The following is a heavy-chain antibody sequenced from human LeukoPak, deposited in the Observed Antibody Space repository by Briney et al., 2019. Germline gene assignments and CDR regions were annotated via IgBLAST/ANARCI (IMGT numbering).Heavy chain of an antibody. J-gene: IGHJ5*02. Sequence: GESLKISCKGSGYSFPNYWIGWLRQMPGKGLEWMGIIYPGDSDTRYSPSFQGQVTISVDKSISTAYLQWSSLKASDTAMYYCARQNSGWFDPWGQGTPVTVSS. CDR1: GYSFPNYW. CDR3: ARQNSGWFDP. CDR2: IYPGDSDT. V-gene: IGHV5-51*01. D-gene: IGHD6-25*01.